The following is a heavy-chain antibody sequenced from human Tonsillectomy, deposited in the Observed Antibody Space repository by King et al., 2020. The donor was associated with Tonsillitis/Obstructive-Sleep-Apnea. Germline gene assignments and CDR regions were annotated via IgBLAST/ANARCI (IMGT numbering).Heavy chain of an antibody. CDR2: INSDGSST. CDR1: GFTFSNYW. Sequence: QLQESGGGLVQPGGSLRLSCAASGFTFSNYWMHWVRQAPGKGLVWVSRINSDGSSTSYTDSVKGRFTISRDAAKNTLYLQMNSLRAEDTAVYYYTRKESGYYDYWGQGTLVIVSP. D-gene: IGHD3-22*01. J-gene: IGHJ4*02. CDR3: TRKESGYYDY. V-gene: IGHV3-74*01.